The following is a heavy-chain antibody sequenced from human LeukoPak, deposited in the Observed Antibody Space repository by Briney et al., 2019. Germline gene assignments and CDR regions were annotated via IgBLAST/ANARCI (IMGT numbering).Heavy chain of an antibody. J-gene: IGHJ4*02. CDR2: IYTSGST. CDR3: ASTSPKYYYESSGYSSLFDN. D-gene: IGHD3-22*01. CDR1: Y. V-gene: IGHV4-4*07. Sequence: SETLSLTCTDYWSWIRQPAGKGLEWIGRIYTSGSTNYNPSLKSRVTMSVDTSKNQFSLKLRSVTAADTALYYCASTSPKYYYESSGYSSLFDNWGQGTLVTVSS.